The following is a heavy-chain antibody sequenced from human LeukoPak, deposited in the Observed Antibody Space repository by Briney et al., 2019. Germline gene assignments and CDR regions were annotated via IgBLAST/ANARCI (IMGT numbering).Heavy chain of an antibody. V-gene: IGHV4-34*01. CDR3: ARDESRNWFDP. Sequence: SETLSLTCAVYGGSFSGYYWSWIRQPPGKGLEWIGEINHSGSTNYNPSLKSRVTISVDTSKNQFSLELSSVTAADTAVYYCARDESRNWFDPWGQGTLVTVSS. CDR2: INHSGST. J-gene: IGHJ5*02. CDR1: GGSFSGYY.